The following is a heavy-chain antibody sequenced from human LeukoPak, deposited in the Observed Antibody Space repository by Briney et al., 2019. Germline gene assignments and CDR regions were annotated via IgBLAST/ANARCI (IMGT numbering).Heavy chain of an antibody. CDR2: ITGGGSIK. J-gene: IGHJ4*02. CDR3: VRDLR. Sequence: GSLRLSXAASGFTFSDHYMSWIRQAPGKGLEWVSYITGGGSIKYYADSVKGRFTISRDNAQNSLYLQMNSLTAADTAVYYCVRDLRWGQGTLVTVSS. V-gene: IGHV3-11*01. CDR1: GFTFSDHY.